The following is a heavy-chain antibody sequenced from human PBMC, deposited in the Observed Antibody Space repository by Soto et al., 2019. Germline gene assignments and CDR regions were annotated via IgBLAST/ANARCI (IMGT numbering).Heavy chain of an antibody. CDR1: GFTFNNYN. CDR3: ARDNRDCSSFNCYNPGRVFGLDV. D-gene: IGHD2-2*02. J-gene: IGHJ6*02. CDR2: ISFDGTTD. V-gene: IGHV3-30-3*01. Sequence: GGSLRLSCAASGFTFNNYNLHWVRQAPGNSLESVAVISFDGTTDYYADSVKGRFTVSRDNSKNTLSLQMDSLRPEDTAVYYCARDNRDCSSFNCYNPGRVFGLDVWGQGTTVTVSS.